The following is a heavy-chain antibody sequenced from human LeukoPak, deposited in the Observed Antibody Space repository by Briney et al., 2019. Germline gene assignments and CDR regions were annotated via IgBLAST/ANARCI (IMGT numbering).Heavy chain of an antibody. CDR3: ATGIRGTFDY. CDR2: FDPEDGET. Sequence: AASVKVSCKVSGYTLTELSMRWVRQAPGKGLEWMGGFDPEDGETIYAQKFQGGVTMTEDTSTDTAYMELSRLRSEDTAVYYCATGIRGTFDYWGQGTLVTVSS. D-gene: IGHD3-10*01. J-gene: IGHJ4*02. V-gene: IGHV1-24*01. CDR1: GYTLTELS.